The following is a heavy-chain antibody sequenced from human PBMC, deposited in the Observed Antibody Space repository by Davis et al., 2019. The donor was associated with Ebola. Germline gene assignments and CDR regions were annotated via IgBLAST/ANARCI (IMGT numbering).Heavy chain of an antibody. J-gene: IGHJ3*01. V-gene: IGHV5-51*01. CDR2: IYPGDSDT. CDR3: VRRLAIRNDAFDV. CDR1: GYSFTDYW. D-gene: IGHD3-9*01. Sequence: GESLKISCQASGYSFTDYWIAWVRQMPGKGLEWMGIIYPGDSDTRYNPSVQGHVTISVDESITTAYLLWSSLKASDSAIYYCVRRLAIRNDAFDVWGQGTMVAVSS.